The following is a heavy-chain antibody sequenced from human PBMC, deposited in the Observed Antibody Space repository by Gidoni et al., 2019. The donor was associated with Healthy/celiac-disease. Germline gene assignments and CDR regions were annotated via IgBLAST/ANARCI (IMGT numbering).Heavy chain of an antibody. Sequence: QVQLQESGPGLVKPSETLSLTCTVSGGSISSYYWSWIRQPPGKGLEWIGYIYYSGSTNYNPSRKSRVTISVDTSKNQFSLKLSSVTAADTAVYYCARGALSPYYGVYWYFDLWGRGTLVTVSS. J-gene: IGHJ2*01. D-gene: IGHD4-17*01. CDR2: IYYSGST. CDR3: ARGALSPYYGVYWYFDL. V-gene: IGHV4-59*01. CDR1: GGSISSYY.